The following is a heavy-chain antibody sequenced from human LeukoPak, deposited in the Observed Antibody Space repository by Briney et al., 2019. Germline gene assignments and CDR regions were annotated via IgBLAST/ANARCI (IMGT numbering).Heavy chain of an antibody. Sequence: GGSLRLSCAASGFTFSSYWMNWARQAPGKGLEWVASINHNGNVNYCADSVKGRFTISRDNAKNSLYLQMSNLRAEDTAVYFCARGGGLDVWGQGATVTVSS. J-gene: IGHJ6*02. CDR3: ARGGGLDV. D-gene: IGHD3-16*01. CDR1: GFTFSSYW. CDR2: INHNGNVN. V-gene: IGHV3-7*03.